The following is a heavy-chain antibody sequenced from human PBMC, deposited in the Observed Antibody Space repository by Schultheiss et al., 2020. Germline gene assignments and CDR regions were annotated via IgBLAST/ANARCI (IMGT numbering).Heavy chain of an antibody. CDR2: ISSSSSYI. CDR1: GFTFSSYS. D-gene: IGHD5-18*01. V-gene: IGHV3-21*01. Sequence: GGSLRLSCAASGFTFSSYSMNWVRQAPGKGLEWVSSISSSSSYIYYADSVKGRFTISRDNSKNTLYLQMNSLRAEDTAVYYCAREDTAMGSVWFDPWGQGTLVTVSS. J-gene: IGHJ5*02. CDR3: AREDTAMGSVWFDP.